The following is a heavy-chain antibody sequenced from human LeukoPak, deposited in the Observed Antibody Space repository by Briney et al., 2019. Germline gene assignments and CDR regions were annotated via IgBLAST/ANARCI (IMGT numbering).Heavy chain of an antibody. Sequence: GGSLRLSCVASGFTFNSYWMHWVRQAPGKGLVWVSRINSDGSSRSYADSVKGRFTISRDNAKNTLYLQVNSLRAEDTAVYYCAKDRPVRIQLWGDYWGQGTLVTVSS. D-gene: IGHD5-18*01. CDR3: AKDRPVRIQLWGDY. CDR1: GFTFNSYW. V-gene: IGHV3-74*01. CDR2: INSDGSSR. J-gene: IGHJ4*02.